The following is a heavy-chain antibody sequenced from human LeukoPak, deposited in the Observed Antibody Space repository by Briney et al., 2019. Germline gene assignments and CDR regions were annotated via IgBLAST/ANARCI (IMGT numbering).Heavy chain of an antibody. Sequence: SVAVSCKASGGTFSSYAISWVRQAPGQGLEWMGGIIPIFGTANYAQKFQGRVTITADKSTSTAYMELSSLRSEDTAVYYCARAARGGYYSGFDYWGQGTLVTVSS. V-gene: IGHV1-69*06. J-gene: IGHJ4*02. CDR3: ARAARGGYYSGFDY. D-gene: IGHD3-22*01. CDR2: IIPIFGTA. CDR1: GGTFSSYA.